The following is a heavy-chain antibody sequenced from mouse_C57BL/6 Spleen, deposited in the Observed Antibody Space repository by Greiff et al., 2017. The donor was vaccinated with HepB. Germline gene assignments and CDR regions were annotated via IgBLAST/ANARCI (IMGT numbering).Heavy chain of an antibody. D-gene: IGHD2-4*01. CDR3: ASPYDDDEGFAY. CDR1: GYTFTSYG. Sequence: QVQLKQSGAELARPGASVKLSCKASGYTFTSYGISWVKQRTGQGLEWIGEIYPRSGNTYYNEKFKGKATLTADKSSSTAYMELRSLTSEDSAVYFCASPYDDDEGFAYWGQGTLVTVSA. J-gene: IGHJ3*01. V-gene: IGHV1-81*01. CDR2: IYPRSGNT.